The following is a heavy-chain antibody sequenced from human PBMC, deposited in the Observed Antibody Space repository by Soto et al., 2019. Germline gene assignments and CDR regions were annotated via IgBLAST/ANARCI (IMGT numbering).Heavy chain of an antibody. D-gene: IGHD1-1*01. J-gene: IGHJ4*02. CDR3: AKSVYNWNDGFFDY. V-gene: IGHV3-30*18. CDR2: ISYDGINK. Sequence: QVQLVESGGGVVQPGRSLRLSCAASGFTFSSYGMHWVRQPPGKELEWVAVISYDGINKYYADSVKGRFTISRDNSKNTLYLQMNSLRAEDTAVYYCAKSVYNWNDGFFDYWGQGTLVTVSS. CDR1: GFTFSSYG.